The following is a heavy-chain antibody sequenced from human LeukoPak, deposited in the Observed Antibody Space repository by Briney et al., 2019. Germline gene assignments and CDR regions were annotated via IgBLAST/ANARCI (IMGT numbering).Heavy chain of an antibody. D-gene: IGHD2-21*02. J-gene: IGHJ4*02. CDR1: GFTFSSYG. CDR2: IWYDGSNK. Sequence: PRGSLRLSCAASGFTFSSYGMHGGPQAPGKRRGWGSVIWYDGSNKYFADAVKAPFTISRDNSKNTLYLQMNSLRAEDPAVYYCARDKTAYWGGDCSIDYWGQGTLVTVSS. CDR3: ARDKTAYWGGDCSIDY. V-gene: IGHV3-33*01.